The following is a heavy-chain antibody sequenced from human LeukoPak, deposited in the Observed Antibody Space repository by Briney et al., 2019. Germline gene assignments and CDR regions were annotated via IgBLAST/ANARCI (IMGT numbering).Heavy chain of an antibody. CDR3: AKDPQPEKLLFLEWLLDPDY. J-gene: IGHJ4*02. V-gene: IGHV3-23*01. CDR1: GFTFSSYA. CDR2: ISGSGGGT. Sequence: GGSLRLSCAASGFTFSSYAMSWVRQAPGKGLEWVSAISGSGGGTYYADSVKGRFTISRDYSKNTLYLQMNSLRAEDTAVYYCAKDPQPEKLLFLEWLLDPDYGGQGTLVTVSS. D-gene: IGHD3-3*01.